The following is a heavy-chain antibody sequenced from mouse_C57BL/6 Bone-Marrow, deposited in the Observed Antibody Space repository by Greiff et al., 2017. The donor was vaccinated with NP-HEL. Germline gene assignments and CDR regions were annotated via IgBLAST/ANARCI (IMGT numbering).Heavy chain of an antibody. J-gene: IGHJ2*01. CDR3: AAPPSYDGPNYFDY. CDR2: ILPGSGST. D-gene: IGHD2-3*01. V-gene: IGHV1-9*01. CDR1: GYTFPGYW. Sequence: VQLQQSGAELMKPGASVKLSCKATGYTFPGYWIEWVKQRPGHGLEWIGEILPGSGSTNYNEKFKGKATFTADTSSNTAYMHLSSLTTEDSAIYYCAAPPSYDGPNYFDYWGQGTTLTVSS.